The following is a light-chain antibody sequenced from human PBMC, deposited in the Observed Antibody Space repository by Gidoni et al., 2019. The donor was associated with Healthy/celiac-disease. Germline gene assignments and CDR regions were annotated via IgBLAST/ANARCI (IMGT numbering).Light chain of an antibody. Sequence: DIQMTQSPSTLSASVGDRVTITCRASQSISSWLAWYQQKPGKAPKLLIYKASSLESGVPSRFSGSGSGTEFTLTSSSLQPDDFATYYCQHRETFGQGTKVEIK. J-gene: IGKJ1*01. CDR3: QHRET. CDR1: QSISSW. V-gene: IGKV1-5*03. CDR2: KAS.